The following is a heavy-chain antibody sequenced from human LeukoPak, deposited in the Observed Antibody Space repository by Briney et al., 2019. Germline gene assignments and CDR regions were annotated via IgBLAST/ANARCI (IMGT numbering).Heavy chain of an antibody. CDR3: ARGRCSGGSCYFPIDY. Sequence: KISCKGSGYSFTSYWIGWVRQAPGQGLEWMGGIIPIFGTANYAQKFQGRVTITTDESTSTAYMELSSLRSEDTAVYYCARGRCSGGSCYFPIDYWGQGTLVTVSS. CDR1: GYSFTSYW. D-gene: IGHD2-15*01. V-gene: IGHV1-69*05. CDR2: IIPIFGTA. J-gene: IGHJ4*02.